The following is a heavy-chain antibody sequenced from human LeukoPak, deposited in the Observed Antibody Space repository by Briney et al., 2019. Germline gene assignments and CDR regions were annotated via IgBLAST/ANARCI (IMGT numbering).Heavy chain of an antibody. CDR1: GGSISSYY. V-gene: IGHV4-59*01. CDR3: ASPSEDSSGWESFDY. J-gene: IGHJ4*02. D-gene: IGHD6-19*01. Sequence: PSETLSLTCTVSGGSISSYYWSWIRQPPGKGLEWIGYIYYSGSTNYNPSLKSRVTISVDTSKNQFSLKLSSVPAADTAVSYCASPSEDSSGWESFDYWGQGTLVTVSS. CDR2: IYYSGST.